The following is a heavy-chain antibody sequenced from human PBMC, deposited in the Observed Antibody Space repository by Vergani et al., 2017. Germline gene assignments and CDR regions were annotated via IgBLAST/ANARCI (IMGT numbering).Heavy chain of an antibody. Sequence: QVQLVESGGGVVQPGRSLRLSCAASGFTFSSYGMHWVRQAPGKGLEWVAVISYDGSNKYYADSVKGRFTISRDNSKNTLYLQMNSLRAEDTAVYYCAKQQLARGYYYYGMDVWGQGTTVTVS. CDR2: ISYDGSNK. CDR3: AKQQLARGYYYYGMDV. V-gene: IGHV3-30*18. D-gene: IGHD6-13*01. J-gene: IGHJ6*02. CDR1: GFTFSSYG.